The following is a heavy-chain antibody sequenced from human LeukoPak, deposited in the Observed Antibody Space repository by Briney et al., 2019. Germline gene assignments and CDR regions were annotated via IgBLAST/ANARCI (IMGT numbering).Heavy chain of an antibody. CDR1: GGSISSSSYY. J-gene: IGHJ3*02. D-gene: IGHD6-6*01. CDR3: ARHARPDDAFDI. Sequence: PSETLSLTCTVSGGSISSSSYYWGWIRQPPGKGLEWIGSIYYSGSTYYNPSLKSRVTISVDTSKNQFSLKLSSVTAADTAVYYCARHARPDDAFDIWGQGTMVTVSS. CDR2: IYYSGST. V-gene: IGHV4-39*01.